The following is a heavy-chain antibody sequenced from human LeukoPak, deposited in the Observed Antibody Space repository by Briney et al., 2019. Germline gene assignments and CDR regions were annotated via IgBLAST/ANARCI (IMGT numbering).Heavy chain of an antibody. CDR1: GFTFSSYA. V-gene: IGHV3-64*01. J-gene: IGHJ4*02. D-gene: IGHD3-22*01. Sequence: TGGSLRLSCAASGFTFSSYAMHWVRQAPGKGLEYVSAISSNGGSTYYANSVKGRFTISRDNSKNTLYLQMGSLRAEDMAVYYCARSRGFYYDSSGYYAFDYRGQGTLVTVSS. CDR3: ARSRGFYYDSSGYYAFDY. CDR2: ISSNGGST.